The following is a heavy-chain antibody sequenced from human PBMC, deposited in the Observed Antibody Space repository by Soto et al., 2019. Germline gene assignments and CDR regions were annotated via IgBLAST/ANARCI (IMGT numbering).Heavy chain of an antibody. Sequence: GASVKVSCKASGYTFTGYYMHWVRQAPGQGLEWMGWISAYNGNTNYAQKLQGRVTMTTDTSTSTAYMELRSLRSDDTAVYYCARDTYYYDSSGYSPAFDYWGQGTLVTVSS. CDR3: ARDTYYYDSSGYSPAFDY. CDR1: GYTFTGYY. V-gene: IGHV1-18*04. CDR2: ISAYNGNT. J-gene: IGHJ4*02. D-gene: IGHD3-22*01.